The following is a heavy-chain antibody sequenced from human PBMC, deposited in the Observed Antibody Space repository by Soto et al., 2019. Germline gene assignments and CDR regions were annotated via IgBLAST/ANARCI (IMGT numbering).Heavy chain of an antibody. CDR2: ISGSGGST. CDR3: AKDLERGSGSPRDV. Sequence: EVQLLESGGGLVQPGGSLRLSCAASGFNFSSYAMSWVRQAPGKGLEWVSAISGSGGSTYYADSVKGRFTISRDNSKNTLYLQMNSLRAEDTAVYYCAKDLERGSGSPRDVWGQGTTVTVSS. CDR1: GFNFSSYA. V-gene: IGHV3-23*01. J-gene: IGHJ6*02. D-gene: IGHD3-10*01.